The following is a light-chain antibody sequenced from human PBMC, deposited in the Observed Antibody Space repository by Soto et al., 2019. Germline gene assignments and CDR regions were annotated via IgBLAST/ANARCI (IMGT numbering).Light chain of an antibody. CDR2: EGT. Sequence: QSVLTQPASVSGSPGQSITISCTGTNSDVGTYNLVSWYQQHPGKAPKLIIYEGTKRPSGVSNRFSGSKSGNTASLTISGLQAEDEADYYCCSYALLFGTGTKVTVL. V-gene: IGLV2-23*01. J-gene: IGLJ1*01. CDR1: NSDVGTYNL. CDR3: CSYALL.